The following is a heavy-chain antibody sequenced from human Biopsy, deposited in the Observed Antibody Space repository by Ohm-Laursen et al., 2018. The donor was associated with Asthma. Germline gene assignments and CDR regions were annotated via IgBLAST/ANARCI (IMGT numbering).Heavy chain of an antibody. J-gene: IGHJ4*02. D-gene: IGHD3-3*01. CDR1: GFSFSNFA. CDR3: AKRRGYSDLTDFDH. V-gene: IGHV3-30*18. CDR2: VSYDGGVA. Sequence: SLRLSCAASGFSFSNFAIHWVRQAPGKGLEWVAVVSYDGGVAHYADSMKGRFTISRDNAKSTLYLQMNRLRTDDTAVYYCAKRRGYSDLTDFDHWGQGTLVTVSS.